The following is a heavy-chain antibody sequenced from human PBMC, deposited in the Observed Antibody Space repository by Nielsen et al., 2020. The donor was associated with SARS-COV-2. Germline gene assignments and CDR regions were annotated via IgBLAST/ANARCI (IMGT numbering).Heavy chain of an antibody. CDR2: ISGSGIST. J-gene: IGHJ6*03. D-gene: IGHD4-17*01. CDR3: ATLDYGDYAHYYYMEV. CDR1: GFTFSTYA. Sequence: GESLKISCAASGFTFSTYAMGWVRQAPGKGLEWVSGISGSGISTYDADFVKGRFTISRDNSKNTLYLQMNSLRAEDTAVYYCATLDYGDYAHYYYMEVWGVGTTVTVSS. V-gene: IGHV3-23*01.